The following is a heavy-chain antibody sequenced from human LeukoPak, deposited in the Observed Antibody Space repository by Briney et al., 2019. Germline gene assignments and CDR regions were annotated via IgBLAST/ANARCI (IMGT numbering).Heavy chain of an antibody. CDR2: IYSGGST. CDR1: GFTVSSNY. Sequence: PGGSLRLSCAASGFTVSSNYMNWVRQAPGKGLEWVSVIYSGGSTYYADSVKGRFTISRDNAKNSLYLQMNSLRAEDTAVYYCARGPYNWNYINFDYWGQGTLVTVSS. D-gene: IGHD1-7*01. CDR3: ARGPYNWNYINFDY. J-gene: IGHJ4*02. V-gene: IGHV3-53*01.